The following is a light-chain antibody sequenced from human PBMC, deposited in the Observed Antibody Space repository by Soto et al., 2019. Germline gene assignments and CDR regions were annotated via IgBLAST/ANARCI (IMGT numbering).Light chain of an antibody. Sequence: QSALTQPRSVSGSPGQSVTISCTGTTSDVGGYKYVSWYQQHPGKAPKVMIYDVSERPSGVPDRFSGSKSGNTASLTISGLQAEDEADYYCCSYAGSYTVVFGGGTKLTVL. V-gene: IGLV2-11*01. CDR2: DVS. CDR1: TSDVGGYKY. J-gene: IGLJ2*01. CDR3: CSYAGSYTVV.